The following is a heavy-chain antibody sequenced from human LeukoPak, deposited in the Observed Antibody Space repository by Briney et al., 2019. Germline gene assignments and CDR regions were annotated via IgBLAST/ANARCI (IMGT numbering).Heavy chain of an antibody. V-gene: IGHV4-59*08. D-gene: IGHD1-26*01. CDR2: IYYSGST. Sequence: SETLSLTCTVSGGSISSYYWSWIRQPPGKGLEWIGYIYYSGSTYYNPSLKSRVTISVDTSKNQFSLKLSSVTAADTAVYYCARASRIVGATGENYFDYWGQGTLVTVSS. J-gene: IGHJ4*02. CDR1: GGSISSYY. CDR3: ARASRIVGATGENYFDY.